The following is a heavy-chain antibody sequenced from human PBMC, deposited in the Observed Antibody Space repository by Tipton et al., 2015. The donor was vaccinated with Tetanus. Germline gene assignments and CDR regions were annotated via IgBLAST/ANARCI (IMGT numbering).Heavy chain of an antibody. CDR2: IYYGGAT. CDR3: ARANYDFPKKGPFDS. Sequence: TLSLTCSVSGGSVNSGTYYWSWIRQPPGKGLEWLGDIYYGGATQYNPSLESRVTISMDTSKNQFSLRLTSVTAADTAVYYCARANYDFPKKGPFDSWGQGTLVIVSS. V-gene: IGHV4-61*01. CDR1: GGSVNSGTYY. J-gene: IGHJ4*02. D-gene: IGHD3-3*01.